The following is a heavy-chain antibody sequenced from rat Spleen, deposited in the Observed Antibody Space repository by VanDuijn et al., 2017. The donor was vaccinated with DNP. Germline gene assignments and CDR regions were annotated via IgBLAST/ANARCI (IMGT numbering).Heavy chain of an antibody. CDR3: TSGLY. V-gene: IGHV5-27*01. D-gene: IGHD1-7*01. Sequence: EVQLVESGGGLVQPGRSLKLSCAASGFTFSNYDMAWVRQASTKGLEWVASITNSGGSTYYRDSVKGRFTISRDNAKSTLYLQMYSLRSEDTATYYCTSGLYWGQGVMVTVSS. CDR1: GFTFSNYD. CDR2: ITNSGGST. J-gene: IGHJ2*01.